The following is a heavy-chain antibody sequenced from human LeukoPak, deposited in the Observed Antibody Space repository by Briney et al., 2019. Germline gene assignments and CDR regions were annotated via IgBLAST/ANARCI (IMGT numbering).Heavy chain of an antibody. Sequence: GGSLRLSCAAAGFTFSSYVMSWVRRAPGKGLEWVSAISASGGSTYYADSVKGRFTISRDNSKNTLYLQMNSLRAEHTAVYYCAKDAMYSGGPRACDSWGQGTLVTVSS. CDR2: ISASGGST. CDR1: GFTFSSYV. CDR3: AKDAMYSGGPRACDS. D-gene: IGHD1-26*01. J-gene: IGHJ4*02. V-gene: IGHV3-23*01.